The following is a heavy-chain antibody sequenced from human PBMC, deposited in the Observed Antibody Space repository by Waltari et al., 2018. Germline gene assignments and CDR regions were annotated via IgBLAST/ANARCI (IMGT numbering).Heavy chain of an antibody. J-gene: IGHJ5*02. CDR1: GYSISSGYY. CDR2: IDHSGST. V-gene: IGHV4-38-2*02. CDR3: AGSTSYDWFDP. Sequence: QVQLQESGPGLVKPSETLSLTCTVSGYSISSGYYWGWIRQPPGKGLEWIGTIDHSGSTYYNPSLKSRVIISVDKSKNQFSLRLSSVTAADTAVYYCAGSTSYDWFDPWGQGTLVTVSS. D-gene: IGHD2-2*01.